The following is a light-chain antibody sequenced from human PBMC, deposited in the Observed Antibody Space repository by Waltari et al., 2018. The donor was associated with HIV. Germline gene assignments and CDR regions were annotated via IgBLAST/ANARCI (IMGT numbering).Light chain of an antibody. V-gene: IGKV1-33*01. CDR1: QDIKNY. CDR3: QQYDNLLT. Sequence: DIQMTQSPSSLSASVGDRVTITCQASQDIKNYLNWYQQKPGKAPKVLIYDASTLETGAPSRFSGSGSGTDFTFTISSLQPEDIATYYCQQYDNLLTFGQGTRLDIK. J-gene: IGKJ5*01. CDR2: DAS.